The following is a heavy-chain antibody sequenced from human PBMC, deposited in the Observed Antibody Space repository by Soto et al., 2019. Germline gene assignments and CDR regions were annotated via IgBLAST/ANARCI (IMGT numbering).Heavy chain of an antibody. Sequence: QVQLVESGGGVVQPGRSLRLSCAASGFTFSSYGMHWVRQAPGKGLEWVAVIWYDGSNKYYADSVKGRFTISRDNSKNTLYLQMNSLRAEDTAVYYCARERRRYYDSSGYWFWGQGTLVTVSS. CDR3: ARERRRYYDSSGYWF. CDR2: IWYDGSNK. V-gene: IGHV3-33*01. J-gene: IGHJ4*02. CDR1: GFTFSSYG. D-gene: IGHD3-22*01.